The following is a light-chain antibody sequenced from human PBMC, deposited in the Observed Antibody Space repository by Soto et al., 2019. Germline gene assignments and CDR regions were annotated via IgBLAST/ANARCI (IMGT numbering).Light chain of an antibody. CDR2: AAS. Sequence: DIQMTQSPPSLSASVGDRVTITCRTSQSISTYLSWYQQKPGKAPKPLIFAASSLQSEVPSRFSGSRSGTDFTLNISGLQPEDFATYYCQQSYSTTWTFGQGTKVDIK. CDR1: QSISTY. V-gene: IGKV1-39*01. CDR3: QQSYSTTWT. J-gene: IGKJ1*01.